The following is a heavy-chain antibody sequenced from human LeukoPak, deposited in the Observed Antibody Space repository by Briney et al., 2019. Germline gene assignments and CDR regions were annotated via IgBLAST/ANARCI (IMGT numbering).Heavy chain of an antibody. CDR1: GGSISSSSYY. V-gene: IGHV4-39*07. J-gene: IGHJ6*03. CDR2: IYYSGST. Sequence: SETLSLTCTVSGGSISSSSYYWGWIRQPPGKGLEWIGSIYYSGSTNYNPSLKSRVTISVDTSKNQFSLKLSSVTAADTAVYYCARANSVVTGYYYYMDVWGKGTTVTVSS. CDR3: ARANSVVTGYYYYMDV. D-gene: IGHD4-23*01.